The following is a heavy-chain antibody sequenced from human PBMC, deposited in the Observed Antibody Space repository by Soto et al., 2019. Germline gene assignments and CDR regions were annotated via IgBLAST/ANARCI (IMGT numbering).Heavy chain of an antibody. CDR1: GGSISSYY. CDR3: ARGLIRLDIVVVPAGPYYYYMDV. D-gene: IGHD2-2*03. V-gene: IGHV4-59*01. CDR2: IYYSGST. J-gene: IGHJ6*03. Sequence: SETLSLTCTVSGGSISSYYWSWIRQPPGKGLEWIGYIYYSGSTNYNPSLKSRVTISVDTSKNQFSLKLSSVTAADTAVYYCARGLIRLDIVVVPAGPYYYYMDVWGKGTTVTVSS.